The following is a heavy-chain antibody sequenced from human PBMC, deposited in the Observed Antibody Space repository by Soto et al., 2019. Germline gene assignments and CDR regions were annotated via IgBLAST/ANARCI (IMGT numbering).Heavy chain of an antibody. D-gene: IGHD3-22*01. Sequence: TSETLSLTCAVYGGSFSGYYWSWIRQPPGKGLEWIGEINHSGTTNYNPSLKSRVTISVDTSKNQFSLKLSSVTAADTAVYYCARGNYYDSSGYQGANWFDPWGQGTLVTVSS. CDR2: INHSGTT. V-gene: IGHV4-34*01. CDR1: GGSFSGYY. J-gene: IGHJ5*02. CDR3: ARGNYYDSSGYQGANWFDP.